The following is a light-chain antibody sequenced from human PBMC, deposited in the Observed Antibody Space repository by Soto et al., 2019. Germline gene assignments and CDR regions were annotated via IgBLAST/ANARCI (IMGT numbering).Light chain of an antibody. CDR3: VSYRSDNTLV. J-gene: IGLJ2*01. Sequence: QSAVTQPASVAGSPGQSITISCTGTSSDIGRYNYVSWYQQHPGEVPRLMIYDVSNRPSGVSNRFSGSKSGNTASLTISGLQAEVESDYYCVSYRSDNTLVFGGGTKLTVL. V-gene: IGLV2-14*03. CDR2: DVS. CDR1: SSDIGRYNY.